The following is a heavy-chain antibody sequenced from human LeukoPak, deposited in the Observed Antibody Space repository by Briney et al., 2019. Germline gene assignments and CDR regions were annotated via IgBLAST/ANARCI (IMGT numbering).Heavy chain of an antibody. Sequence: GGSLRLSCAASGFTFSSYGMHWVRQAPGKGLEWVAVISYDGSNKYYADSVKGRFTISRDNSKNTLYLQMNSLRAEDTAVYYCAKDPNGDYLGAFDIWGQGTMVTVSS. CDR3: AKDPNGDYLGAFDI. D-gene: IGHD4-17*01. V-gene: IGHV3-30*18. CDR2: ISYDGSNK. CDR1: GFTFSSYG. J-gene: IGHJ3*02.